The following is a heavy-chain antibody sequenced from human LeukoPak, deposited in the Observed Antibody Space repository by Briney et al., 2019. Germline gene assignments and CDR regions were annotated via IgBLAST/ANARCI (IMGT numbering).Heavy chain of an antibody. CDR3: ARGDATGYPDY. D-gene: IGHD3-9*01. CDR1: GGSISSYY. J-gene: IGHJ4*02. CDR2: IYYSGST. V-gene: IGHV4-59*12. Sequence: SETLSLTCTVSGGSISSYYWSWIRQPPGKGLEWIGYIYYSGSTNYKPSLKSRVTIPVDKSKNQLSLKLISVTAADTAVYYCARGDATGYPDYWGQGTLVTVSS.